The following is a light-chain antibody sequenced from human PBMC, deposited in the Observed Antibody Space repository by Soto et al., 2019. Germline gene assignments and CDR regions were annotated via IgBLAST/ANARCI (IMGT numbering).Light chain of an antibody. CDR2: EVS. V-gene: IGLV2-8*01. J-gene: IGLJ1*01. CDR1: SSDVGGYNY. Sequence: QSALTQPPSASGSPGQSVTISCTGTSSDVGGYNYVSWYQQHPGKAPKLMIYEVSKRPSGVPDRFSGSKPGNTASPTVSGLQAEDEADYYCSSYAGSNDFGVFGTGTKVTVL. CDR3: SSYAGSNDFGV.